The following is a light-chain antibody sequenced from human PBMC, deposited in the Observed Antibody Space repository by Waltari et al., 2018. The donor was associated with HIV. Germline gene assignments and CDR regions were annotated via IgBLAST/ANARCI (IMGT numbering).Light chain of an antibody. CDR1: ALAKQH. CDR3: QSADNTGTSVV. CDR2: KDT. V-gene: IGLV3-25*03. J-gene: IGLJ2*01. Sequence: SYELTQPPSVSVSPGQTARNTCSADALAKQHTYWYQQKPGQAPVVVIYKDTQRPSGIPERFSGSSSGKIVTLTISGVQAEDEAVYYCQSADNTGTSVVFGGGTKLTVL.